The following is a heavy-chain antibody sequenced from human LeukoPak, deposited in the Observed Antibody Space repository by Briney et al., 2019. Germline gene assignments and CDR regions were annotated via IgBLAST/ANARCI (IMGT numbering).Heavy chain of an antibody. Sequence: PGGSLRLSCAASGFTFSSYHMNWVRQAPGKGLEWLSYIHSTSGSIHYADSVRGRFTISRDNAKNSLYLQMNSLRPEDTAVYYCSRVVQDVTGADYWGQGTLVIVSS. CDR3: SRVVQDVTGADY. J-gene: IGHJ4*02. CDR2: IHSTSGSI. V-gene: IGHV3-48*01. CDR1: GFTFSSYH. D-gene: IGHD3-9*01.